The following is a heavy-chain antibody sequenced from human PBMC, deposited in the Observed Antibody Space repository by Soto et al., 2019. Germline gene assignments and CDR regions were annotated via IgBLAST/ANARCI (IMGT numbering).Heavy chain of an antibody. J-gene: IGHJ5*02. V-gene: IGHV1-69*13. CDR3: ARDPDKSRFPFDP. Sequence: SVKVSCKASGGTFSSYAISWVRQAPGQGLEWMGGIIPIFGTANYAQKFQGRVTITADESTSTAYMELSSLRSEDTAVYYCARDPDKSRFPFDPWGQGTLVTVSS. CDR2: IIPIFGTA. CDR1: GGTFSSYA.